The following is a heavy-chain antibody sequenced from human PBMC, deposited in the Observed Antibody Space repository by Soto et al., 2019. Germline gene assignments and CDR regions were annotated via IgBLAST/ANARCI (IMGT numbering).Heavy chain of an antibody. J-gene: IGHJ4*02. V-gene: IGHV1-18*01. CDR2: INAYNGNT. CDR3: ARDDGHRTFDY. CDR1: GYTFTDYG. Sequence: EASVKVSCKTSGYTFTDYGISWVRQAPGQGLEWMGWINAYNGNTNFAQTLQGRVTMTTDTSTSTAYMELRSLRSDDTAVYYCARDDGHRTFDYWGQGTVVTVSS.